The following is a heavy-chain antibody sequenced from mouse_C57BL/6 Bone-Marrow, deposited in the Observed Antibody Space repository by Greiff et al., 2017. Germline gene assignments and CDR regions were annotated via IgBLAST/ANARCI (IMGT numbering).Heavy chain of an antibody. J-gene: IGHJ3*01. CDR2: IYPRSGNT. CDR3: ARERYDYDGFAY. Sequence: VQLQQSGAELARPGASVKLSCKASGYTFTSYGISWVKQRTGQGLEWIGEIYPRSGNTYYNEKFKGKATLTADKSSSTAYMELRSLTSEYSAVYFCARERYDYDGFAYWGQGTLVTVSA. D-gene: IGHD2-4*01. V-gene: IGHV1-81*01. CDR1: GYTFTSYG.